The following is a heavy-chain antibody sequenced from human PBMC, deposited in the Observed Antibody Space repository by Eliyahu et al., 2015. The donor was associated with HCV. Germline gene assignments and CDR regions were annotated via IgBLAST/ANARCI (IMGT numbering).Heavy chain of an antibody. J-gene: IGHJ1*01. Sequence: QVQLLQSGAEVAKPGXSVKVSCKTSGYTFTTXTIHWLRQAPGQRPEFMGYINTGNGYTKYSQKLQGRLSITKDTSATTAFMDLGSLTSEDTAVYYCAVGPGGDTVGYYLFFWGQGTLVTVSS. V-gene: IGHV1-3*04. CDR1: GYTFTTXT. D-gene: IGHD3-3*01. CDR3: AVGPGGDTVGYYLFF. CDR2: INTGNGYT.